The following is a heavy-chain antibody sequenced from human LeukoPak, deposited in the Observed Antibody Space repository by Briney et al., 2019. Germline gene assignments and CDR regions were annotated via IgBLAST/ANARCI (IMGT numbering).Heavy chain of an antibody. V-gene: IGHV4-38-2*02. D-gene: IGHD6-19*01. CDR3: ARDWLVGAGFDY. Sequence: SETLSLTCTVFGYSISSGYYWGWIRQPPGKGLEWIGSIYHSGSTYYNPSLKSRVTISVDTSKNQFSLKLSSVTAADTAVYYCARDWLVGAGFDYWGQGTLVTVSS. CDR2: IYHSGST. CDR1: GYSISSGYY. J-gene: IGHJ4*02.